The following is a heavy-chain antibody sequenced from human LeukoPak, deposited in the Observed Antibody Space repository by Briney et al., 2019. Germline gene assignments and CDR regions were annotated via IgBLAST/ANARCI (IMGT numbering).Heavy chain of an antibody. J-gene: IGHJ2*01. V-gene: IGHV3-74*01. D-gene: IGHD2-15*01. CDR1: GFTFSDYY. CDR3: ARGSDCSGGSCYSYWYFDL. CDR2: INSDGSST. Sequence: GGSLRLSCAASGFTFSDYYMDWVRQAPGKGLVWVSRINSDGSSTSYADSVKGRFTISRDNAKNTLYLQMNSLRAEDTAMYYCARGSDCSGGSCYSYWYFDLWGRGTLVTVSS.